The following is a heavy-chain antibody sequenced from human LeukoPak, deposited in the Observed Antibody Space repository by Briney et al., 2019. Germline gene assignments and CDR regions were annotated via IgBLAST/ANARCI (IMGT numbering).Heavy chain of an antibody. V-gene: IGHV4-39*06. CDR2: IYYRGNT. D-gene: IGHD1-14*01. CDR1: GGSFTDYY. CDR3: TRDRDHGNQAS. Sequence: SETLSLTCTVPGGSFTDYYWCCIRQPPGKGREWRGRIYYRGNTFYNPSPRNRVSISIDTSKGSFNLNVNSLTAQDTTVYFSTRDRDHGNQASWGQGNLVTVS. J-gene: IGHJ4*02.